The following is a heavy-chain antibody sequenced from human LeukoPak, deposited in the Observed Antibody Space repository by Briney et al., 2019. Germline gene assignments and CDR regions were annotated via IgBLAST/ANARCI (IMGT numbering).Heavy chain of an antibody. V-gene: IGHV3-48*01. D-gene: IGHD3-10*01. J-gene: IGHJ4*02. CDR1: GFTFSSYS. Sequence: GGSLRLSCAASGFTFSSYSMNWVRQAPGKGLEWVSYISSSSSTIYYADSVKGRFTISRDNAKNSLYLQMNSLRAEDTAVYYCAREKSDYYGSGSYQLELFDYWGQGALVTVSS. CDR3: AREKSDYYGSGSYQLELFDY. CDR2: ISSSSSTI.